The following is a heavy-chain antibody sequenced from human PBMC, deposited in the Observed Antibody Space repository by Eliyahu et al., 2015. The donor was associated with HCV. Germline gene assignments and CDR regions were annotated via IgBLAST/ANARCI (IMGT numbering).Heavy chain of an antibody. D-gene: IGHD3-10*01. V-gene: IGHV3-64D*06. J-gene: IGHJ4*02. Sequence: EVQLVESGGGLVQPGGSLKLSCSASGFTFRTYAMHWVRQAPGKGLEYVSGINSKGVNTDYADSVKGRFTISRDNSKNTLFLQMSSLRPEDTAVYYCVKGDVTMVRGDTLDSWGQGTLVTVSS. CDR3: VKGDVTMVRGDTLDS. CDR2: INSKGVNT. CDR1: GFTFRTYA.